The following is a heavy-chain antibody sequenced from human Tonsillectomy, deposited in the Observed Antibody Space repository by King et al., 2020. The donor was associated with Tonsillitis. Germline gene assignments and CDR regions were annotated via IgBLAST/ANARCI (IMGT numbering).Heavy chain of an antibody. D-gene: IGHD2-2*02. CDR2: ISYDGTNK. V-gene: IGHV3-30*04. J-gene: IGHJ4*02. CDR1: GFTFRSYS. CDR3: ARGYGGLTAILVVPTAIVGPHLDN. Sequence: VQLVESGGGVVQPGGSLRLSCAASGFTFRSYSLHWVRQAPGKGLEWVAFISYDGTNKYYADSVKGRFTISRDNSKNRLYLQMSSLRPEDTAMFYCARGYGGLTAILVVPTAIVGPHLDNWGQGTLVTVSS.